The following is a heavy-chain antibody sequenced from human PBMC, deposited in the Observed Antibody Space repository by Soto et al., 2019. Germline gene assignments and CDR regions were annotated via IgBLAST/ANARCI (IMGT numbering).Heavy chain of an antibody. CDR1: GFTFDDYA. Sequence: EVQLVESGGGLVQPGRSLRLSCAASGFTFDDYAMHWVRQAPGKGLEWVSGISWNSGSIGYADSVKGRFTISRDNAKNSLYLQMNSLRAEDTALYYCAKDILGYSYGYSSYAFDIWGQGTMVTVSS. D-gene: IGHD5-18*01. J-gene: IGHJ3*02. V-gene: IGHV3-9*01. CDR3: AKDILGYSYGYSSYAFDI. CDR2: ISWNSGSI.